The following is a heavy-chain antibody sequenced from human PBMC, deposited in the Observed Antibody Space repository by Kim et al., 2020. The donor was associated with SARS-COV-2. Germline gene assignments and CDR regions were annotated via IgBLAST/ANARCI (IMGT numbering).Heavy chain of an antibody. V-gene: IGHV3-33*01. CDR2: IWYDGSNK. J-gene: IGHJ4*02. D-gene: IGHD3-10*01. CDR3: ASAGGGFGQLVAFDD. Sequence: GGSLRLSCAASGFTFSNYGMHWVRQAPGKGLEWVAVIWYDGSNKYYADSVKGRFTISRDNFKNTLYLQMNSLRAEDTAIYYCASAGGGFGQLVAFDDWGQGTLVTVSS. CDR1: GFTFSNYG.